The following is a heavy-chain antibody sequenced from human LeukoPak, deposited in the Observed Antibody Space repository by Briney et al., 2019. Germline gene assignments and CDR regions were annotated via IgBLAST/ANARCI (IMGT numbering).Heavy chain of an antibody. CDR1: GFTFSSYA. Sequence: GGSLRLSCAASGFTFSSYAMTWVRQVPGKGLEWVSGISGSGGTTYYADSVKGRFTISRDNSKNTLYLQMNSLRVEDTALYYCAKDRSGYDYYGQYYFDYWGQGTPVTVSS. CDR2: ISGSGGTT. CDR3: AKDRSGYDYYGQYYFDY. V-gene: IGHV3-23*01. J-gene: IGHJ4*02. D-gene: IGHD5-12*01.